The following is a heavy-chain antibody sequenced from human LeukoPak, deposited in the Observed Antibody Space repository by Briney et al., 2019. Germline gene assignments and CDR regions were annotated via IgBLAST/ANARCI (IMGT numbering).Heavy chain of an antibody. CDR2: IYTSGST. J-gene: IGHJ4*02. CDR1: GGSISSGSYY. D-gene: IGHD3-16*01. V-gene: IGHV4-61*02. Sequence: SQTLSLTCTVSGGSISSGSYYWSWIRQPAGKGLEYIGRIYTSGSTNYNPSLKSRVTISVDTSKNQFSLKLSSVTAADTAVYYCARFHLGAGDYWGQGTLVTVSS. CDR3: ARFHLGAGDY.